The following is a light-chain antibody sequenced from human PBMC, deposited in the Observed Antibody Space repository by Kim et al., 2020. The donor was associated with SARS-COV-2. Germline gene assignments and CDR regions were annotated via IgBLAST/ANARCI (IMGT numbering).Light chain of an antibody. CDR3: QQYDNLPYT. CDR2: DAS. Sequence: SASVGNRVTITCQASPDINNYVMWYQQKPGKAPNLLIYDASNLETGVPSRFSGSGSGTDFTFTISSLQSEDIATYYCQQYDNLPYTFGQGTKLEI. CDR1: PDINNY. V-gene: IGKV1-33*01. J-gene: IGKJ2*01.